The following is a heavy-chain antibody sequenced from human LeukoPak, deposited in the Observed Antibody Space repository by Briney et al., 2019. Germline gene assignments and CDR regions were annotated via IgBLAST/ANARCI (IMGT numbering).Heavy chain of an antibody. J-gene: IGHJ4*02. CDR2: INPNSGAT. CDR1: GYTFTGYY. CDR3: ARGGSYYYYFDY. Sequence: ASVKVSCKASGYTFTGYYMHWVRQAPGQGLEWMGRINPNSGATNYAQKFQGRVTTTRDTSISTAYMELSRLRSEDTAVYCCARGGSYYYYFDYWGQGTLVTVSS. V-gene: IGHV1-2*06. D-gene: IGHD1-26*01.